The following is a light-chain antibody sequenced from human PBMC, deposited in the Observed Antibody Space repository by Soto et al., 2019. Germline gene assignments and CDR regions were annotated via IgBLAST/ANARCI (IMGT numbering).Light chain of an antibody. CDR3: GSYKGYIYV. CDR2: EVS. CDR1: SGDVGGYKF. Sequence: QSALTQPACVSGSPGQSITIYCAGTSGDVGGYKFVSWYQQHPGKAPKLMIYEVSNRPSGVSSRFSGSKSGNTASLTISGLQAEEEADYLCGSYKGYIYVFGNRTKATV. J-gene: IGLJ1*01. V-gene: IGLV2-14*01.